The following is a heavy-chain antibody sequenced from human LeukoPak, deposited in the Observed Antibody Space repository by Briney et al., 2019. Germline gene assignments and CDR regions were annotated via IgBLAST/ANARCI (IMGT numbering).Heavy chain of an antibody. D-gene: IGHD5-18*01. CDR2: ISSSSSYI. CDR3: ASSGYSYAKPCDY. Sequence: AGGSLRLSCAASGFTFSSYSMNWVRQAPGKGLEWVSSISSSSSYIYYADSVKGRFTISGDNAKNSLYLQMNSLRAEDTAVYYCASSGYSYAKPCDYWGQGTLVTVSS. J-gene: IGHJ4*02. V-gene: IGHV3-21*01. CDR1: GFTFSSYS.